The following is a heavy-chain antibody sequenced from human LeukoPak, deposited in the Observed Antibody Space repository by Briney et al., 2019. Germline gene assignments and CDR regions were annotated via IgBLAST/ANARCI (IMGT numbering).Heavy chain of an antibody. CDR1: GYTFTSYG. J-gene: IGHJ5*02. CDR3: AREVITFGGFSAWFDP. V-gene: IGHV1-69*13. D-gene: IGHD3-16*01. Sequence: GASVKVSCKASGYTFTSYGISWVRQAPGQGLEWMGGIIPIFGTANYAQKFQGRVTITADESTSTAYMELSSLRSEDTAVYYCAREVITFGGFSAWFDPWGQGTLVTVSS. CDR2: IIPIFGTA.